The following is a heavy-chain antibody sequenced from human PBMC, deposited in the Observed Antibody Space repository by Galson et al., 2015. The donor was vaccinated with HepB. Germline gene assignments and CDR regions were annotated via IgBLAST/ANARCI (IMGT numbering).Heavy chain of an antibody. V-gene: IGHV1-69*06. CDR3: ARGYRYCSGGSCRGGYFDY. D-gene: IGHD2-15*01. J-gene: IGHJ4*02. Sequence: SVKVSCKASGGTFGSYAISWVRQAPGQGLEWMGGIIPIFGTANYAQKFQGRVTITADKSTSTAYMELSSLRSEDTAVYYCARGYRYCSGGSCRGGYFDYWGQGTLSTFSS. CDR2: IIPIFGTA. CDR1: GGTFGSYA.